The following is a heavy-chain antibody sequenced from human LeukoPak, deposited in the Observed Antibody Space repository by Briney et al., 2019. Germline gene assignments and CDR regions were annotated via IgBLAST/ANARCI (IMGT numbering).Heavy chain of an antibody. Sequence: GGSLRLSCAASGFTFSRHWMHWVRQASGKGLVWISRINSDASDTNYADFVKGRFTISRDNAKNTVYLQINSLRDEDTAVYYCARDPVEWELLLDYWGQGTLVTVSS. D-gene: IGHD1-26*01. V-gene: IGHV3-74*01. CDR1: GFTFSRHW. CDR3: ARDPVEWELLLDY. CDR2: INSDASDT. J-gene: IGHJ4*02.